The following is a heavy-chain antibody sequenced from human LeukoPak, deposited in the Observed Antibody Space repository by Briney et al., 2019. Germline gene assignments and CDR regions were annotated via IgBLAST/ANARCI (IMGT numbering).Heavy chain of an antibody. CDR2: IYYSGST. V-gene: IGHV4-61*08. D-gene: IGHD5-24*01. J-gene: IGHJ5*02. CDR1: GGSISSGGYS. Sequence: SSETLSLTCAVSGGSISSGGYSWSWIRQPPGKGLEWIGYIYYSGSTNYNPSLKSRVTISVDTSKNQFSLKLSSVTAADTAVYYCARDNRDGYNSGWFDPWGQGTLVTVSS. CDR3: ARDNRDGYNSGWFDP.